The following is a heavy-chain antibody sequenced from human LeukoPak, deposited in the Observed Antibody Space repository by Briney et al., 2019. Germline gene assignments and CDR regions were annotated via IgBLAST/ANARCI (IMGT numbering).Heavy chain of an antibody. Sequence: SETLSLTCIVSGGAISSYYWSWLRQPPGKRLEWIGYVYYSGNTNYNPSLKSRVTISIDTSKNQFSLKLSSVTAADTAVYYCARVGNGHSDYWGQGTLVTVSS. CDR3: ARVGNGHSDY. D-gene: IGHD2-8*01. J-gene: IGHJ4*02. CDR2: VYYSGNT. V-gene: IGHV4-59*01. CDR1: GGAISSYY.